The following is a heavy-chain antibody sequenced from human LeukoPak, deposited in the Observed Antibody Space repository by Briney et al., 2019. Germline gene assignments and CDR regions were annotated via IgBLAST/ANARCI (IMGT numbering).Heavy chain of an antibody. CDR1: GYGFTSYW. CDR3: ARQISYCSSTSCYTHLDY. V-gene: IGHV5-51*01. D-gene: IGHD2-2*02. Sequence: GESLKISCKGSGYGFTSYWIGWVRQMPGKGLEWMGIIYPGDSDTRYSPSFQGQVTISADKSISTAYLQWSSLKASDTAMYYCARQISYCSSTSCYTHLDYWGQGTLVTVSS. CDR2: IYPGDSDT. J-gene: IGHJ4*02.